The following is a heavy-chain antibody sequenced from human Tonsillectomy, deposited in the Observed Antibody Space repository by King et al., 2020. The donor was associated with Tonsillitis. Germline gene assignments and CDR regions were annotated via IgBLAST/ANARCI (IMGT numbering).Heavy chain of an antibody. CDR3: ARDRWITMVRGIMDY. V-gene: IGHV3-33*08. CDR1: GFPFSSYG. D-gene: IGHD3-10*01. CDR2: IWYDGSNK. J-gene: IGHJ4*02. Sequence: VQLVESGGGVVQPGRSLRLSCAASGFPFSSYGMHWVRQAPGKGLEWVALIWYDGSNKYYADSVKGRFTLSRDNSKNTLYLQMNSLRAEDTAVYYCARDRWITMVRGIMDYWGQGTLVTVSS.